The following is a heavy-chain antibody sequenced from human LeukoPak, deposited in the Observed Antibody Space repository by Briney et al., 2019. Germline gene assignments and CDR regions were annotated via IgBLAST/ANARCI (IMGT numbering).Heavy chain of an antibody. V-gene: IGHV4-59*12. D-gene: IGHD6-19*01. Sequence: PPETLSLTCTVSGGSISSYYWSWIRQPPGKGLEWIGYIYYSGSTNYNPSLKSRVTISVDTSKNQFSLKLSSVTAADTAVYYCARVAQIAVAPTSISGIRGYYFDYWGQGTLVTVSS. CDR1: GGSISSYY. CDR2: IYYSGST. J-gene: IGHJ4*02. CDR3: ARVAQIAVAPTSISGIRGYYFDY.